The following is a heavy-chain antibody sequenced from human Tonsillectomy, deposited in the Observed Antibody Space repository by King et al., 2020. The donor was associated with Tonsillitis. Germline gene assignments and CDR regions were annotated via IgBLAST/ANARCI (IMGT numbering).Heavy chain of an antibody. D-gene: IGHD1-1*01. CDR1: GFTFSSYA. CDR2: ISGSGGRT. V-gene: IGHV3-23*04. CDR3: AKYGKLERLPFDY. Sequence: QLVQSGGGLVQPGGSLRLSCAASGFTFSSYAMSWVLQAPGKGLDGVSAISGSGGRTYYVDSVKGRFTISRDNSKNTLYLQMNSLRAEDTAVYYCAKYGKLERLPFDYWGQGTLVTVSS. J-gene: IGHJ4*02.